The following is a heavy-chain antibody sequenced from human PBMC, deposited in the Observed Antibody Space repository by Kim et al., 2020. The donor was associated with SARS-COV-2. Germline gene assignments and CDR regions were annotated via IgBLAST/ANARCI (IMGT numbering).Heavy chain of an antibody. CDR2: GST. V-gene: IGHV3-23*01. CDR3: ASQRMVFDY. Sequence: GSTYYADSVKGRFTISRDNSKNTLYLQMNSLRAEDTAVYYCASQRMVFDYWGQGTLVTVSS. J-gene: IGHJ4*02. D-gene: IGHD2-15*01.